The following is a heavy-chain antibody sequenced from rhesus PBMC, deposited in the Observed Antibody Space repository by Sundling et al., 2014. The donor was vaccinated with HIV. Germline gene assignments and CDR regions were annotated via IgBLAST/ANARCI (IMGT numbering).Heavy chain of an antibody. CDR3: ATDQAGIVLPAFDY. J-gene: IGHJ4*01. V-gene: IGHV4S10*01. Sequence: QVQLQESGPGVVKPSETLSLTCGVSGGSISDSYRWTWIRQFPGKGLEWIGYAYGSTMSTNYHPSLKSRVIISTDTSKNHFSLKLTSVTAADTAVYYCATDQAGIVLPAFDYWGQGVQVTVSS. D-gene: IGHD1-32*01. CDR2: AYGSTMST. CDR1: GGSISDSYR.